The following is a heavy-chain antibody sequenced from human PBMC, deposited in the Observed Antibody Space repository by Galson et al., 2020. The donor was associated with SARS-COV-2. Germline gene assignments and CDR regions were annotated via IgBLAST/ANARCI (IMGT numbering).Heavy chain of an antibody. CDR3: ARIRPKRAGTTYWYFDL. D-gene: IGHD6-13*01. J-gene: IGHJ2*01. CDR2: IDWEDDK. V-gene: IGHV2-70*17. Sequence: ESGPTLVKPTQTLTLTCTFSGFSLSTSGMCVSWIRQPPGKALEWLARIDWEDDKFYSTSLKTRLTISKDTSKNQVVLTMTNMDPVDTATYYCARIRPKRAGTTYWYFDLWGRGTLVTVSS. CDR1: GFSLSTSGMC.